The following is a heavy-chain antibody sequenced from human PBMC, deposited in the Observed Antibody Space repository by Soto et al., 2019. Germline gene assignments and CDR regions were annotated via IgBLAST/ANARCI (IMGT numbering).Heavy chain of an antibody. D-gene: IGHD6-19*01. CDR1: GFTLSSYS. V-gene: IGHV3-48*01. Sequence: EVQLVESGGGLVQPGGSLRLSCAASGFTLSSYSMHWVRQAPGKGLEWVSYISGSGCTIYYADSVKGRFNISRDNAKSSLSVQMNRLRAEHTAVYFCARETGLRSSGWSYYFDFWGQGTRVTVSS. CDR3: ARETGLRSSGWSYYFDF. CDR2: ISGSGCTI. J-gene: IGHJ4*02.